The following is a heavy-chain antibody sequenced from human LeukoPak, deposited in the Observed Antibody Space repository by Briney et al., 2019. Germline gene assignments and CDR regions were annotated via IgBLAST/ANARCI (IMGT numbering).Heavy chain of an antibody. CDR2: MNPNSGNT. D-gene: IGHD4-11*01. CDR1: GYTFTSYD. Sequence: VASVKVSCKASGYTFTSYDINWVRQATGQGLELMGWMNPNSGNTGYAQKFQGRVTMTRNTSISTAYMELSSLRSEDTAVYYCARFAYSNYSYYYYYYMDVWGKGTTVTVSS. V-gene: IGHV1-8*01. CDR3: ARFAYSNYSYYYYYYMDV. J-gene: IGHJ6*03.